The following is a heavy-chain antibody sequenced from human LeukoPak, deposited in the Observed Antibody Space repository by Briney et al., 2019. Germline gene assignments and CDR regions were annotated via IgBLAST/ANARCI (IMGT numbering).Heavy chain of an antibody. Sequence: SETLSLTCTVSGGSISSYYWSWIRQPPGKGLEWIGYIYYSGSTNYNPSLKSRVTISVDTSKNQFSLKLSSVSAADTAVYYCARTTGPVGWFDPWGQGTLVTVSS. V-gene: IGHV4-59*01. D-gene: IGHD1-14*01. CDR2: IYYSGST. CDR3: ARTTGPVGWFDP. CDR1: GGSISSYY. J-gene: IGHJ5*02.